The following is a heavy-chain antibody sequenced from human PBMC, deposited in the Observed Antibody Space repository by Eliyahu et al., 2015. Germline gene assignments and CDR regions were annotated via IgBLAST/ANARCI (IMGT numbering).Heavy chain of an antibody. CDR2: ISGSGGST. J-gene: IGHJ4*02. CDR1: GFTFSSYA. Sequence: EVQLLESGGGLVQPGGSLRLSCAASGFTFSSYAXXWVRQAPGGGVGWVSAISGSGGSTYYADSVKGRFTISRDNSKNTLYLQMNSLRAEDTAVYYCAKGGLWFGVKDGSNFDYWGQGTLVTVSS. V-gene: IGHV3-23*01. CDR3: AKGGLWFGVKDGSNFDY. D-gene: IGHD3-10*01.